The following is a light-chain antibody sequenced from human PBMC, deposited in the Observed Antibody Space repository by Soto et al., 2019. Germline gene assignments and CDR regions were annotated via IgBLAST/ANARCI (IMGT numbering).Light chain of an antibody. V-gene: IGKV1-39*01. CDR3: QQSYSTPIT. CDR1: QSISSY. J-gene: IGKJ5*01. CDR2: AAS. Sequence: DIQMTQSPSSLSASVGDRVTITCRASQSISSYLNWYQQKPGKAPKLLIYAASSLQSGVPSRFSGSGSGTDLTLTISSLQPEDFATYYCQQSYSTPITFGQGTRLEI.